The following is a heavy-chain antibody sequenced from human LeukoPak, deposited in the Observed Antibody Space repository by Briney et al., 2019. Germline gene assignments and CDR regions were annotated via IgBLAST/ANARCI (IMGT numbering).Heavy chain of an antibody. J-gene: IGHJ4*02. D-gene: IGHD3-10*01. CDR1: GGSISSYY. CDR2: IYYSGST. CDR3: ASSRPYYYGSGSTFDY. Sequence: PSETLSLTCTASGGSISSYYWSWIRQPPGKGLEWIGYIYYSGSTNYNPSLKSRVTISVDTSKNQFSLKLSSVTAADTAVYYCASSRPYYYGSGSTFDYWGQGTLVTVSS. V-gene: IGHV4-59*12.